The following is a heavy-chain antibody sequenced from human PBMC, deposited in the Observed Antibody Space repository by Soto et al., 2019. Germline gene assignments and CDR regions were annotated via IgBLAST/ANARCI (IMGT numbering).Heavy chain of an antibody. J-gene: IGHJ5*02. Sequence: QVHLQQWGAGLLKPSETLSLTCAVYGGSVNGYYWNWIRQPPGKGLEWIGEINHTGGTHYNPSLKSRVTMSVDTSKNQFSRRVSSVTAADTAIYYCATRITVFGLLIPPFDPWGQGTQVTVSS. D-gene: IGHD3-3*01. CDR3: ATRITVFGLLIPPFDP. CDR1: GGSVNGYY. V-gene: IGHV4-34*02. CDR2: INHTGGT.